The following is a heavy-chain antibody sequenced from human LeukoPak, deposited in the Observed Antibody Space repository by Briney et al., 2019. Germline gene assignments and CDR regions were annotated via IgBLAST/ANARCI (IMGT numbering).Heavy chain of an antibody. CDR1: GFSFSNYG. Sequence: GGSLRLSCAASGFSFSNYGMNGVRQAPGKGLEWVSGITGHGDTTYYADSVKGRFTISRDNSKNTLYLQMNSLRAEDTAVYYCASNTRYFDWLTTAEYFQHWGQGTLVTVSS. CDR3: ASNTRYFDWLTTAEYFQH. J-gene: IGHJ1*01. D-gene: IGHD3-9*01. V-gene: IGHV3-23*01. CDR2: ITGHGDTT.